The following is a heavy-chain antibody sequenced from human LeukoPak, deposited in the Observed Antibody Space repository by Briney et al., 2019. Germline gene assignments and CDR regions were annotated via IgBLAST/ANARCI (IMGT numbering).Heavy chain of an antibody. V-gene: IGHV5-51*01. CDR2: IYPGDSDT. Sequence: KIGESLKISCKGSGYSFTSYWIGWVRQMPGKGLEWMGIIYPGDSDTRYSPSFQGQVTISANQSISPAYLQWSSLKASDTAMYYCARPITMVREVIMAPADYWGQGTLVTVSS. J-gene: IGHJ4*01. D-gene: IGHD3-10*01. CDR3: ARPITMVREVIMAPADY. CDR1: GYSFTSYW.